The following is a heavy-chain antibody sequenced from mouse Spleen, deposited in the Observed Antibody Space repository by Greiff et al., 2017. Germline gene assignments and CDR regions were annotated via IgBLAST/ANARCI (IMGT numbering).Heavy chain of an antibody. Sequence: EVMLVESGGGLVKLGGSLKLSCAASGFTFSSYAMSWVRQTPEKRLEWVATISSGGGNTYYPDSVKGRFTISRDNAKYTLYLQMSSLKSEDTAMYYCARPLYGNYDGWFAYWGQGTLVTVSA. D-gene: IGHD2-1*01. V-gene: IGHV5-9*01. J-gene: IGHJ3*01. CDR3: ARPLYGNYDGWFAY. CDR1: GFTFSSYA. CDR2: ISSGGGNT.